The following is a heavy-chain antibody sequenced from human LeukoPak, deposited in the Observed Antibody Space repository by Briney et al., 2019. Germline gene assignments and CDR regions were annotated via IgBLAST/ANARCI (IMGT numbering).Heavy chain of an antibody. D-gene: IGHD3-3*01. CDR3: ARLDRITIFGVVNS. Sequence: SETLSLTCTVSGGSISSSSYYWGWIRQPPGKGLEWIGSIYYSGSTYYNPSLKSRVTISVDTSKNQFSLKLSSVTAADTAVYYCARLDRITIFGVVNSWGQGTLVTVSS. J-gene: IGHJ4*02. CDR1: GGSISSSSYY. CDR2: IYYSGST. V-gene: IGHV4-39*01.